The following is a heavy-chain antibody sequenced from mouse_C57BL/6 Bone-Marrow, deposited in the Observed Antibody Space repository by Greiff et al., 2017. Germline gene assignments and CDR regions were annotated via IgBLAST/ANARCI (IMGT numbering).Heavy chain of an antibody. Sequence: QVQLQQSGAELVRPGASVTLSCKASGYTFTDYEMHWVKQTPVHGLEWIGAIDPETGGTAYNQKFKGKAILTADKSSSTAYMELRSLTSEDSAVYYCTRVDGYPYAMDYWGQGTSVTVSS. D-gene: IGHD2-3*01. CDR2: IDPETGGT. J-gene: IGHJ4*01. CDR3: TRVDGYPYAMDY. V-gene: IGHV1-15*01. CDR1: GYTFTDYE.